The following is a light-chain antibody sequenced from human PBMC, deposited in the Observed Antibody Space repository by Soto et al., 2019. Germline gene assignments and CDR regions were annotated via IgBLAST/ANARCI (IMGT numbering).Light chain of an antibody. J-gene: IGKJ1*01. CDR2: GAS. CDR3: QNYDSAPWT. Sequence: DTQMTQSPSSLSPSVGDRVTITCRASRAVGNYVAWYQQKPGKVPKLLIYGASTLQSGVPSRFSGSGSGTDFALTISSLQPEDLATSYCQNYDSAPWTFGQGTKVDIK. V-gene: IGKV1-27*01. CDR1: RAVGNY.